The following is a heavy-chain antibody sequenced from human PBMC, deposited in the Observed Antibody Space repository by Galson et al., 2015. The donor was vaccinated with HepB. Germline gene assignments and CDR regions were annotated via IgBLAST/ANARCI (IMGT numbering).Heavy chain of an antibody. D-gene: IGHD3-3*01. CDR3: ARGFRDDFWSGYYLDYFDY. CDR1: GGTFSSYA. J-gene: IGHJ4*02. CDR2: IIPIFGTA. V-gene: IGHV1-69*13. Sequence: SVKVSCKASGGTFSSYAISWVRQAPGQGLEWMGGIIPIFGTANYAQKFQGRVTITADESTSTAYMELSSLRSEDTAVYYCARGFRDDFWSGYYLDYFDYWGQGTLVTVSS.